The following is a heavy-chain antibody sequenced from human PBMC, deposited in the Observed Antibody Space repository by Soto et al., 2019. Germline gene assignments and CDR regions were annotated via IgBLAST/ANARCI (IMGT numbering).Heavy chain of an antibody. CDR3: ARDSGSP. J-gene: IGHJ5*02. D-gene: IGHD3-10*01. CDR2: INAGNGNI. Sequence: GQRLEWMGWINAGNGNIKYSQTFQGRITITRDTSASTAYMEPSSLRSEDTAVYYSARDSGSPWGPLTLVTVSS. V-gene: IGHV1-3*01.